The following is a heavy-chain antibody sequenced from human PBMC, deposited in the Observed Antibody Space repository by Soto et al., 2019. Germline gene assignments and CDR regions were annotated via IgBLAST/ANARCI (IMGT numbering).Heavy chain of an antibody. CDR3: AKEDTYYYDSSGYYQYFDY. J-gene: IGHJ4*02. D-gene: IGHD3-22*01. Sequence: QVQLVESGGGVVQPGRSLRLSCAASGFTFSSYGMHWVRQAPGKGLEWVAVISYDGSNKYYADSVKGRFTISRDNSKNTLYLQMNSLRAEDTAVYYCAKEDTYYYDSSGYYQYFDYWGQGTLVTVSS. CDR2: ISYDGSNK. CDR1: GFTFSSYG. V-gene: IGHV3-30*18.